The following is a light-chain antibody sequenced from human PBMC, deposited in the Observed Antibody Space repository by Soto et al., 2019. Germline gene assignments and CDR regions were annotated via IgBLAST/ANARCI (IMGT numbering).Light chain of an antibody. V-gene: IGLV1-40*01. J-gene: IGLJ1*01. CDR1: SSNIGARFD. Sequence: QSVLTQPPSVSGAPGQRVTISCTGSSSNIGARFDVHWYQQLPGSAPKLLIYSNNNRPSGVPDRFSVSRSATSASLAITGLHAADEAGYYRQAYDSSLSVYVFGTATKVTVL. CDR2: SNN. CDR3: QAYDSSLSVYV.